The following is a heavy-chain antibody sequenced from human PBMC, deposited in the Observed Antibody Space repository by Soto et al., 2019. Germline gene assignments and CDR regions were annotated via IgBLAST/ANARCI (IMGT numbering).Heavy chain of an antibody. Sequence: EVQLLESGGGLVQAGGSLRLSCAASGFTFSSYAMSWVRQAPGKGLEWVSAISGSGGSTYYADSVKGRLTICRDNSKNTLYLQMNSLRAEDTAVYYCAKERGYSYGPLDYWGQGTLVTVSS. CDR2: ISGSGGST. J-gene: IGHJ4*02. V-gene: IGHV3-23*01. D-gene: IGHD5-18*01. CDR1: GFTFSSYA. CDR3: AKERGYSYGPLDY.